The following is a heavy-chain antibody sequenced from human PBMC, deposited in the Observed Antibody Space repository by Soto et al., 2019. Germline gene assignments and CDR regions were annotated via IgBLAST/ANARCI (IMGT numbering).Heavy chain of an antibody. D-gene: IGHD3-22*01. Sequence: ASVKVSCKVAGYTFTGYGISWMRQAPGQGLEWMGWVSGSNGDTKYVENYQGRVTMTIDTSTSTAYMELRSLRSDDTAVYYCAGDISYYHDDRGYSNFDYWGQGTLVTVSS. J-gene: IGHJ4*02. CDR2: VSGSNGDT. V-gene: IGHV1-18*01. CDR3: AGDISYYHDDRGYSNFDY. CDR1: GYTFTGYG.